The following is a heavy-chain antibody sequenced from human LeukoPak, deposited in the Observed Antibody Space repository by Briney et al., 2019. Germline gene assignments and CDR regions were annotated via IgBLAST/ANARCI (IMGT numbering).Heavy chain of an antibody. Sequence: GASVKVSCKASGYTFTSYGISWVRQAPGQGLEWMGWISAYNGNTNYAQMLQGRVTMTTDTSTSTDYMEERSMRSDDRAVYYCARVPYYYGSGSYYNGVYYFDYWGQGTLVTVSS. V-gene: IGHV1-18*01. D-gene: IGHD3-10*01. CDR1: GYTFTSYG. J-gene: IGHJ4*02. CDR2: ISAYNGNT. CDR3: ARVPYYYGSGSYYNGVYYFDY.